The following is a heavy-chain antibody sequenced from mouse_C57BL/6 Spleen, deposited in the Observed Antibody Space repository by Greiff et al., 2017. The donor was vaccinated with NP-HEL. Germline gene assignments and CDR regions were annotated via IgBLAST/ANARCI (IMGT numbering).Heavy chain of an antibody. CDR1: GFNIKDYY. Sequence: EVQLQQSGAELVKPGASVKLSCTASGFNIKDYYMHWVKQRTEQGLEWIGRIDPEDGETKYAPKFKGKATITADTSSNTAYLQLSSLTSEDSAVYYCASGGGSGGYDAMDYWGQGTSVTVSS. CDR3: ASGGGSGGYDAMDY. V-gene: IGHV14-2*01. CDR2: IDPEDGET. J-gene: IGHJ4*01. D-gene: IGHD1-1*01.